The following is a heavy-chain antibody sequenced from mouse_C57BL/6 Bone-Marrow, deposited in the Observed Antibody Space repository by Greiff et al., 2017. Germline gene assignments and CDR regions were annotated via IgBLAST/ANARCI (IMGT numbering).Heavy chain of an antibody. V-gene: IGHV5-2*01. Sequence: EVKVVESGGGLVQPGESLKLSCESNEYEFPSHDMSWVRKTPEKRLELVAAINSDGGSTYYPDTMERRFIISRDNTKKTLYLQMSSLRSEDTALYYCARRGYGSSPYYFDYWGQGTTRTVSS. D-gene: IGHD1-1*01. CDR1: EYEFPSHD. J-gene: IGHJ2*01. CDR3: ARRGYGSSPYYFDY. CDR2: INSDGGST.